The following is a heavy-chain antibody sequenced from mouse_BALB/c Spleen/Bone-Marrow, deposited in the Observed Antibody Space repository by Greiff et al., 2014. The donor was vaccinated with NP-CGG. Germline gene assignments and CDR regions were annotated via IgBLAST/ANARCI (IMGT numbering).Heavy chain of an antibody. Sequence: EVQLQQSGAELVKPGALVKLSCTASGFNIKDTYMHWVKQRPEQGLEWIGRIDPANGNTKYDPKFQGKATITADTSSNTAYLQLSSLTSEDTAVYYRASYVYGYYFDYWGQGTTLTVSS. V-gene: IGHV14-3*02. J-gene: IGHJ2*01. D-gene: IGHD2-2*01. CDR2: IDPANGNT. CDR3: ASYVYGYYFDY. CDR1: GFNIKDTY.